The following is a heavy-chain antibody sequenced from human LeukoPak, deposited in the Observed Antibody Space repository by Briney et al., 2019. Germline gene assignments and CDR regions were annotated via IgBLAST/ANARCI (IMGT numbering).Heavy chain of an antibody. CDR2: VYYSGSI. D-gene: IGHD2-2*01. CDR1: GYSIRSDNW. CDR3: ARKRSRITYFAD. V-gene: IGHV4-28*05. Sequence: SDTLSLTCDVSGYSIRSDNWWGWIRQPPGKGLEWIGYVYYSGSIYSNPSLKSRVTMSVDASRNQFSLKLTSVTPEDTAVYYCARKRSRITYFADWGQGTLVTVSS. J-gene: IGHJ4*02.